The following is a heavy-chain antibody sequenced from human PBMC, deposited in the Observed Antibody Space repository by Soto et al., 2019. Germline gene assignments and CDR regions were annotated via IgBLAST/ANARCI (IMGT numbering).Heavy chain of an antibody. Sequence: PGGSLRLSCAASGFTFSSYSMNWVRQAPGKGLEWVSSISSSSSYIYYADSVKGRFTISRDNAKNSLYLQMNSLRAEDTAVYYCARDHLRYNWFDPWGQGTLVTVSS. D-gene: IGHD3-3*02. CDR3: ARDHLRYNWFDP. J-gene: IGHJ5*02. CDR2: ISSSSSYI. CDR1: GFTFSSYS. V-gene: IGHV3-21*01.